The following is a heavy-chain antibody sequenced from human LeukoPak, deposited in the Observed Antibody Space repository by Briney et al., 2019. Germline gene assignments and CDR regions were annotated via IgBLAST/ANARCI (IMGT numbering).Heavy chain of an antibody. CDR2: INHNGNVN. J-gene: IGHJ4*02. D-gene: IGHD3-3*01. V-gene: IGHV3-7*03. CDR3: ASLRITIFGVVTSGMEIDY. Sequence: GGSLRLSCAASGFTFSSYWMNWARQAPGKGLEWVASINHNGNVNYYVDSVKGRFTISRDNAKNSLYLQMSNLRAEDTAVYYCASLRITIFGVVTSGMEIDYWGQGTLVTVSS. CDR1: GFTFSSYW.